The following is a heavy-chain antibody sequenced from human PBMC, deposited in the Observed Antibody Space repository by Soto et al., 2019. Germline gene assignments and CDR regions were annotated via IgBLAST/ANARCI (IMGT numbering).Heavy chain of an antibody. CDR2: IWYDGSNK. CDR3: AREGDYVSYYFDY. J-gene: IGHJ4*02. D-gene: IGHD3-16*01. V-gene: IGHV3-33*01. CDR1: GFTFSSYG. Sequence: LRLSCAASGFTFSSYGMHWVRQAPGKGLEWVAVIWYDGSNKYYADSVKGRFTISRDNSKNTLYLQMNSLRAEDTAVYYCAREGDYVSYYFDYWGQGTLVTAPQ.